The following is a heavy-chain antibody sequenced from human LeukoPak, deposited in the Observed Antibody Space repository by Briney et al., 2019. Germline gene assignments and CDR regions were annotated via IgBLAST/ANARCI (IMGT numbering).Heavy chain of an antibody. D-gene: IGHD6-13*01. CDR2: ISSDGSST. CDR3: AKKGIAAPGGPYHFDY. CDR1: GFTFRTYT. J-gene: IGHJ4*02. V-gene: IGHV3-23*01. Sequence: GGSLRLSCTASGFTFRTYTMTWVRQAPGKGLEWVSTISSDGSSTYYADSVKGRFTISRDNSKNTLCLQVNSLTPEDTAVYYCAKKGIAAPGGPYHFDYGGQGTLVTVSS.